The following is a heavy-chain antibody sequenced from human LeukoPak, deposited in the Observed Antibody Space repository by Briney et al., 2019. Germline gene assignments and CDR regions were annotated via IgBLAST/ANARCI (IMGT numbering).Heavy chain of an antibody. J-gene: IGHJ4*02. Sequence: ASVKVSCKASGYTFTGYYMHWVRQAPGQGLEWMGWINPNSGGTNYAQKFQGRVTMTRDTSISTAYMELSRLRSDDTAVYYCARVRLGIWSPTYFFDHWGQGTLVTVSS. D-gene: IGHD3-3*01. CDR1: GYTFTGYY. CDR3: ARVRLGIWSPTYFFDH. V-gene: IGHV1-2*02. CDR2: INPNSGGT.